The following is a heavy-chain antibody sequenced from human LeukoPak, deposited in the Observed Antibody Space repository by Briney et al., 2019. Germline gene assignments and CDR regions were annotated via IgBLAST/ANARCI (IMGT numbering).Heavy chain of an antibody. CDR3: ARVSYYFGSGSYNWFDP. D-gene: IGHD3-10*01. CDR2: IKQDGSEK. V-gene: IGHV3-7*01. J-gene: IGHJ5*02. Sequence: GGSLRLSCAASGFTFNIYNMNWVRQAPGKGLEWVANIKQDGSEKYYVDSVKGRFTISRDNAKNSLYLQMNSLRAEDTAVYYCARVSYYFGSGSYNWFDPWGQGTLVTVSS. CDR1: GFTFNIYN.